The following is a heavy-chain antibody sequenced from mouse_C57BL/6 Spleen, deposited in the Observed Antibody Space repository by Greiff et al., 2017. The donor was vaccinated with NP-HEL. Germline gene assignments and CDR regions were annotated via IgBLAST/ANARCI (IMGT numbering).Heavy chain of an antibody. J-gene: IGHJ3*01. CDR1: GYTFTSYW. Sequence: QVQLQQPGAELVRPGTSVKLSCKASGYTFTSYWMHWVKQRPGQGLEWIGVIDPSDSYTNYNQKFKGKATLTVDTSSSTAYMQLSSLTSEDSAVYYCASANWDRGFAYWGQGTLVTVSA. CDR3: ASANWDRGFAY. D-gene: IGHD4-1*01. CDR2: IDPSDSYT. V-gene: IGHV1-59*01.